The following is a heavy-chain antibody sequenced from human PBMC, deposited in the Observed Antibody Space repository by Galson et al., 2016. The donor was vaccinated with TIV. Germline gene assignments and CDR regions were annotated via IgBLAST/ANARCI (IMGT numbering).Heavy chain of an antibody. Sequence: VKVSCTASGYSFLSYGMTWVRQAPGRGLEWLGWISAYNGDIKSARKFQGRVTMTTDTSTNTAYMELRSLGSDDTAVYYCATELYCSSISCYYYYGLDVWGHGTTVTVSS. J-gene: IGHJ6*02. V-gene: IGHV1-18*04. CDR3: ATELYCSSISCYYYYGLDV. D-gene: IGHD2-2*01. CDR2: ISAYNGDI. CDR1: GYSFLSYG.